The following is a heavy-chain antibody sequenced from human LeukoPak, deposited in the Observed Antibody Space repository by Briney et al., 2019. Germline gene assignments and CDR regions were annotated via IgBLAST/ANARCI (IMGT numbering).Heavy chain of an antibody. CDR2: IIPIFGTA. V-gene: IGHV1-69*13. J-gene: IGHJ4*02. D-gene: IGHD5-18*01. CDR3: ARDQGRGYSYGYDY. Sequence: SVKVSCKASGGTFSSYAISWVRQAPGQGLEWVGGIIPIFGTANYAQKFQGRVTITADESTSTAYMELSSLRSEDTAVYYCARDQGRGYSYGYDYWGQGTLVTVSS. CDR1: GGTFSSYA.